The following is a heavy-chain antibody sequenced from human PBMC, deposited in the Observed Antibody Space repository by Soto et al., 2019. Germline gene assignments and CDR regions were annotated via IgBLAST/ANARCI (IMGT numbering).Heavy chain of an antibody. V-gene: IGHV3-7*01. CDR2: IKQDGSEK. CDR3: ARRVRYFDWSGHDAFDI. Sequence: GGSLRLSCAASGFTFSSYWMSWVRQAPGKGLEWVANIKQDGSEKYYVDSVKGRFTISRDNAKNSLYLQMNSLRAEDTAVYYCARRVRYFDWSGHDAFDIWGQGTMVTVSS. D-gene: IGHD3-9*01. J-gene: IGHJ3*02. CDR1: GFTFSSYW.